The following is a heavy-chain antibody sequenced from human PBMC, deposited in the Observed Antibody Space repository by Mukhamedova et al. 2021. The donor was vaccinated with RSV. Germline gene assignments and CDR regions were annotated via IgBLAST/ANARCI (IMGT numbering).Heavy chain of an antibody. Sequence: STYYNPSLKSRVTISVDTSKNQFSLKLSSVTAADTAVYYCARAGYYDSSGYYERGAFDIWGQGTMVTGSS. CDR2: ST. J-gene: IGHJ3*02. D-gene: IGHD3-22*01. V-gene: IGHV4-30-2*04. CDR3: ARAGYYDSSGYYERGAFDI.